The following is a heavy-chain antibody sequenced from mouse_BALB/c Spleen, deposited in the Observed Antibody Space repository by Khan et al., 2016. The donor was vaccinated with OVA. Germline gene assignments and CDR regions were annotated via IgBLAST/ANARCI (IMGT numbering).Heavy chain of an antibody. CDR2: IYPGSGST. CDR1: GYTFPSSW. V-gene: IGHV1S22*01. Sequence: LQQPGSELVGPGASVKLSCKASGYTFPSSWMHGVRQRPDKGLGWIGDIYPGSGSTNYDEKFKSKANLPVATSSSTAYMQLSSLTSEDSAVYYCTRWSYWFAYWGQGTLVTVSA. CDR3: TRWSYWFAY. D-gene: IGHD2-12*01. J-gene: IGHJ3*01.